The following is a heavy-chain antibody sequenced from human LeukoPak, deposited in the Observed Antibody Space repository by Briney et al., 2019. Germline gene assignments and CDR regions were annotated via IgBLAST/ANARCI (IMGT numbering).Heavy chain of an antibody. Sequence: SETLSLTCTVSGGSISSYYWSWIRQVPGKGLEWIAYIYYIGSTDYNPSLKSRVTISVDTSKNQFSLNVSSVTAADTAVYYCARVMYSSGWSFDYWGQGTLVTVSS. D-gene: IGHD6-19*01. CDR1: GGSISSYY. CDR3: ARVMYSSGWSFDY. J-gene: IGHJ4*02. CDR2: IYYIGST. V-gene: IGHV4-59*08.